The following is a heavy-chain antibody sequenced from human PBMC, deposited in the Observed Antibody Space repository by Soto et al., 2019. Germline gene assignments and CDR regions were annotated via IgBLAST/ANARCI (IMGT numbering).Heavy chain of an antibody. V-gene: IGHV3-15*01. CDR3: TTEEYSSSWYYYYGMDV. CDR2: IKSKTDGGTT. Sequence: PGGSLRLSCAASGFTFSNAWMSWVRQAPGKGLEWVGRIKSKTDGGTTDYAAPVKGRFTISRDDSKNTLYLQMNSLKTEDTAVYYCTTEEYSSSWYYYYGMDVWGQGTTVTVSS. CDR1: GFTFSNAW. J-gene: IGHJ6*02. D-gene: IGHD6-13*01.